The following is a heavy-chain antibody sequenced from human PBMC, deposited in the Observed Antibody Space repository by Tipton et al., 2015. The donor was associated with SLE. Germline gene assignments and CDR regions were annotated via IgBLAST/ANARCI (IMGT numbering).Heavy chain of an antibody. V-gene: IGHV4-4*08. CDR3: AGLGDFWSGPLDY. J-gene: IGHJ4*02. CDR1: GVSMSSHY. CDR2: IYTGGST. D-gene: IGHD3-3*01. Sequence: TLSLTCTVSGVSMSSHYWSWIRQPPGKGLEWIGCIYTGGSTNYSPSLKSRVTISIDMSKNQFSLRLNSVTAADTAVYYCAGLGDFWSGPLDYWGQGTLVTVS.